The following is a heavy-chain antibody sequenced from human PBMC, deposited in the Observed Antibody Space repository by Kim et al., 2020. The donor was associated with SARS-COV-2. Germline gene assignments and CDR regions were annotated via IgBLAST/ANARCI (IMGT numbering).Heavy chain of an antibody. CDR1: GFTFSSYG. J-gene: IGHJ4*02. CDR2: ILYDGSKK. D-gene: IGHD3-10*01. Sequence: GGSLRLSCAASGFTFSSYGMHWVRQAPGKGLEWVAVILYDGSKKYYADSVKGRFTISRDNSKNTLYLQMNSLRAEDTAVYYCAKDFLTMGRGVVGFDCWGEGTRVAVSS. CDR3: AKDFLTMGRGVVGFDC. V-gene: IGHV3-30*18.